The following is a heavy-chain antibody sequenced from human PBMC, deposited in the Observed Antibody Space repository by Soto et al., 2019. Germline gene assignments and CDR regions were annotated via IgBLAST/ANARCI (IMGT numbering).Heavy chain of an antibody. CDR2: ISSSGSSK. CDR3: ARDSGITMIVVPDY. Sequence: HPGGSLRLSCAASGFTFSSYAMSWVRQAPGKGLEWVSAISSSGSSKYYADSVKGRFTISRDNSKNTLYLQMNSLRAEDTALYYCARDSGITMIVVPDYWGQGTLVTVSS. V-gene: IGHV3-23*01. J-gene: IGHJ4*02. D-gene: IGHD3-22*01. CDR1: GFTFSSYA.